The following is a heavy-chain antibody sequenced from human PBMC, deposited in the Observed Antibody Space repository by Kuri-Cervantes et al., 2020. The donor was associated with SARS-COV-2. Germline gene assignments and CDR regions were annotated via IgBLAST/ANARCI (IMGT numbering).Heavy chain of an antibody. CDR2: IYPGDSDT. D-gene: IGHD2-15*01. V-gene: IGHV5-51*01. CDR1: GYSFTSYW. CDR3: ARLGDGEYCSGGSCYPWYFDY. J-gene: IGHJ4*02. Sequence: GESLKISCKGSGYSFTSYWIGWVRQMLGKGLEWMGIIYPGDSDTRYSPSFQGQVTISADKSISTAYLQWSSLKASDTAMYYCARLGDGEYCSGGSCYPWYFDYWGQGTLVTVSS.